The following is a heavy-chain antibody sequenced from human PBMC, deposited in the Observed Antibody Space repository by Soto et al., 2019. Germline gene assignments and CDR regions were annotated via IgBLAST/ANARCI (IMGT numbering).Heavy chain of an antibody. CDR1: GFTFRIYS. V-gene: IGHV3-33*01. Sequence: GGSLRLSCAASGFTFRIYSMHWVRQSPGKGLEWVAVMWYDGTNKYYGESVKGRFTISRDNSENTLYLQMNSLRVEDTAVYYCARDATFGTKGGSFDIWGHGTLVTVSS. CDR3: ARDATFGTKGGSFDI. D-gene: IGHD3-16*01. CDR2: MWYDGTNK. J-gene: IGHJ3*02.